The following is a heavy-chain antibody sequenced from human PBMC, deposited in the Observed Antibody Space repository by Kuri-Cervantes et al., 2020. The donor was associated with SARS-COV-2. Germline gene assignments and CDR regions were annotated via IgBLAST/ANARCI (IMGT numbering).Heavy chain of an antibody. CDR1: GFTFTNAY. CDR3: TTPGTGSYPVSLY. D-gene: IGHD5-18*01. J-gene: IGHJ4*02. CDR2: IKTKTDGGTT. Sequence: GGSLRLSCAASGFTFTNAYMSWVRQAPGKGLEWVGRIKTKTDGGTTAYAAPVKGRFTISRDDSKNTLYLQMNSLETEDTAVYYCTTPGTGSYPVSLYWGQGTLVTVSS. V-gene: IGHV3-15*01.